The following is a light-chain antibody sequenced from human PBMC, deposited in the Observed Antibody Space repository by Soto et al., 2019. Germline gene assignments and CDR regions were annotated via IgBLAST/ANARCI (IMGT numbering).Light chain of an antibody. CDR2: GAS. Sequence: EIVMTQSPATLSVSPGERATLSCRASQSVSSNLACYQQKPGQPPRLLIYGASTRATGIPARFSGSGSGTEFTLTISSLQSADFAVYYCQQYNNWPPLTFGGGTKVEIK. V-gene: IGKV3-15*01. CDR3: QQYNNWPPLT. J-gene: IGKJ4*01. CDR1: QSVSSN.